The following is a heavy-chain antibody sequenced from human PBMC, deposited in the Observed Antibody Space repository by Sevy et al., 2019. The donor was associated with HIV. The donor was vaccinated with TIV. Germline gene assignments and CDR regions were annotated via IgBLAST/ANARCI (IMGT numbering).Heavy chain of an antibody. J-gene: IGHJ4*02. D-gene: IGHD3-22*01. CDR1: GFTFSTYG. V-gene: IGHV3-30*18. CDR2: ISYGGSYQ. Sequence: GGSLRLSCAAPGFTFSTYGMHWVRQAPGKGLEWVAVISYGGSYQFYSDSVKGRFTISRDNSKNTVDLQMNSLRAEDTAVYYCAKDQGGNDSGDDYNPYFFDFWGQGTLVTVSS. CDR3: AKDQGGNDSGDDYNPYFFDF.